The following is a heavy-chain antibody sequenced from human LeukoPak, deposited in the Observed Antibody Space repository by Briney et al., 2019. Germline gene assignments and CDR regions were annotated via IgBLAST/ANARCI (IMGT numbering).Heavy chain of an antibody. D-gene: IGHD4-17*01. Sequence: PGGSLRLSCAASGFTFSNYGMHWVRQAPGKGLEWVAGIWYDASNKDYADSVKGRFTISRDNSKNTLYLQMNSLRAEDTAVYYCAKDTALMTVTTYDYWGQGTLVTVPS. CDR2: IWYDASNK. CDR1: GFTFSNYG. CDR3: AKDTALMTVTTYDY. J-gene: IGHJ4*02. V-gene: IGHV3-33*06.